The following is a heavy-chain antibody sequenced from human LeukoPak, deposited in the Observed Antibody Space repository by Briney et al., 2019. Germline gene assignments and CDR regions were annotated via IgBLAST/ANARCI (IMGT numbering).Heavy chain of an antibody. CDR1: GFTFSSYE. Sequence: PGGSLRLSCAASGFTFSSYEMNWVRQAPGKGLEWVSYISTSGSTIYYADSVKGRFTITRDNAANSLFLQMNSLRDEDTAVYYCATSFPYCSVDSCALGGQGTLVTVSS. CDR2: ISTSGSTI. V-gene: IGHV3-48*03. CDR3: ATSFPYCSVDSCAL. J-gene: IGHJ4*02. D-gene: IGHD2-15*01.